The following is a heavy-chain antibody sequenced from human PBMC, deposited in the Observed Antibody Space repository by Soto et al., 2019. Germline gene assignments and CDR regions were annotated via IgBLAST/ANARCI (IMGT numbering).Heavy chain of an antibody. CDR1: GYTFTGYY. CDR2: INPNSGGT. Sequence: GASVKVSCKASGYTFTGYYMHWVRQAPGRGLEWMGWINPNSGGTNYAQKFQGRVTMTRDTSISTAYMERSRLRSDDTAVYYCASSDREWFGELTHESHYYGMDVLAQGTTVT. CDR3: ASSDREWFGELTHESHYYGMDV. D-gene: IGHD3-10*01. V-gene: IGHV1-2*02. J-gene: IGHJ6*02.